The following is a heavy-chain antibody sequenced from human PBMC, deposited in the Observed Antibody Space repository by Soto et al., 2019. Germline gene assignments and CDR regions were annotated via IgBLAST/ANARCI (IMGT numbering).Heavy chain of an antibody. D-gene: IGHD2-8*01. V-gene: IGHV4-39*01. CDR1: FGSISSSSCY. Sequence: PSQTLSHTWPFSFGSISSSSCYWGLILQRPGKVLEWIGSIYYSGSTYYNPSLKSRVTISVDTSKNQFSLKLSSVTAADTAVYYCARPPGLNRAWYFDIWGRGTLVTVSS. CDR3: ARPPGLNRAWYFDI. J-gene: IGHJ2*01. CDR2: IYYSGST.